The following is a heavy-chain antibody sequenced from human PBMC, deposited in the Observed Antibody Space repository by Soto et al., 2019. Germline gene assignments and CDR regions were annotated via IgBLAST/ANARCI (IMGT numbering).Heavy chain of an antibody. CDR2: IYHIENT. Sequence: XETLSLTCTVSGDSITSNTYYWGWIRQPPGKGLEWIGNIYHIENTFYNESLKSRVAISVDTSKSQFSLILRSVTAADTAVYYCARLRVPNYYFDFWGQGALVTVSS. CDR1: GDSITSNTYY. J-gene: IGHJ4*02. V-gene: IGHV4-39*01. D-gene: IGHD1-7*01. CDR3: ARLRVPNYYFDF.